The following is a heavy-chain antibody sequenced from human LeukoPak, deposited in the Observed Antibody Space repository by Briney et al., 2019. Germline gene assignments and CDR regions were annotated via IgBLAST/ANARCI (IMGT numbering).Heavy chain of an antibody. J-gene: IGHJ6*02. CDR1: GGSISSGGYY. CDR3: ARDRPVGNYYYYGMDV. V-gene: IGHV4-31*03. Sequence: SQTLSLTCTVSGGSISSGGYYWSWIRQHPGKGLEWIGYIYYSGSTYYNPSLKSRVTISVDTSKNQFSLKLSSVTAADTAVYYCARDRPVGNYYYYGMDVWGQGTTVTVSS. CDR2: IYYSGST.